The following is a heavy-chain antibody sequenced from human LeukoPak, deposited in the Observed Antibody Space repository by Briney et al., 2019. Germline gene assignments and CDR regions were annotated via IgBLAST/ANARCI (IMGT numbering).Heavy chain of an antibody. D-gene: IGHD2-15*01. CDR1: GYTFTNYD. CDR2: MNPNSGNT. J-gene: IGHJ6*03. CDR3: ARAAWVDYSYYYMDV. Sequence: GASMKVSCKASGYTFTNYDINWVRQATGQGLEWMGWMNPNSGNTGYAQKFQGRVTITRNTSIGTAYMELSSLRSEDTAVYYCARAAWVDYSYYYMDVWGKGTTVTVSS. V-gene: IGHV1-8*01.